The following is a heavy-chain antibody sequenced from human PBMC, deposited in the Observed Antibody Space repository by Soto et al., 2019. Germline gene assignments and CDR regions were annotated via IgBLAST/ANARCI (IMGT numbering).Heavy chain of an antibody. Sequence: QITLNESGPTPVKPRQTLTLNCTFSGFSLTTSGVGVGWIRQSPGKAPEWLALIYWDDDKRYSPTLKSRLTITNDTSKTQVYLRMADLDHADTATYYCAHRVLRTVFGLVTTTAIYFDFWGQGTPVAVSS. CDR2: IYWDDDK. CDR3: AHRVLRTVFGLVTTTAIYFDF. J-gene: IGHJ4*02. D-gene: IGHD3-3*01. V-gene: IGHV2-5*02. CDR1: GFSLTTSGVG.